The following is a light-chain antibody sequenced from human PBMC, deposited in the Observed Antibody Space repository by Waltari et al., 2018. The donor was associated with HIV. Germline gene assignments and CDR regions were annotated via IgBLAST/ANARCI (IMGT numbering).Light chain of an antibody. J-gene: IGKJ1*01. Sequence: EVVLTQAPSTLSVSLGEGASLSCRASQNITNKLGWYQQKAGQAPRLLIYDASRRATAIPDRCSGSGSGTEFNLTISRLVFEDVAVYVCQQYKYWPETFGQGTKVEIK. CDR3: QQYKYWPET. CDR1: QNITNK. V-gene: IGKV3D-15*01. CDR2: DAS.